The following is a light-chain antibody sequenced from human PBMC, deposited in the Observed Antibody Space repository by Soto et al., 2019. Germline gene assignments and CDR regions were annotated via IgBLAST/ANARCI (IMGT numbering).Light chain of an antibody. J-gene: IGKJ4*01. CDR3: QQFNAYPLT. CDR1: QGISDY. CDR2: AAS. Sequence: DIQLTQSPSFLSASVGDRVTISCRASQGISDYLAWYQQKPGKAPKLLIYAASTLQSGVPSRFSGSASGTEFSLTISSLQPEDFATYFCQQFNAYPLTFGGGTMVEIK. V-gene: IGKV1-9*01.